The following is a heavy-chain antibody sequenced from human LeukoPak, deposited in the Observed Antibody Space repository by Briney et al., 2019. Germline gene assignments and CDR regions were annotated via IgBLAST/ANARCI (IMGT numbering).Heavy chain of an antibody. CDR2: IDYSGNT. Sequence: SETLSLTCTVSGASISSYYWSWIRQPPGKGLEWIGYIDYSGNTKNNPSLKSRVTISLDTSEKQFSLKLSSVTAADTAVYSCARTRRGYTYGFPSRELLKAFDMWGQGTMVTVSS. J-gene: IGHJ3*02. CDR1: GASISSYY. D-gene: IGHD5-18*01. V-gene: IGHV4-59*01. CDR3: ARTRRGYTYGFPSRELLKAFDM.